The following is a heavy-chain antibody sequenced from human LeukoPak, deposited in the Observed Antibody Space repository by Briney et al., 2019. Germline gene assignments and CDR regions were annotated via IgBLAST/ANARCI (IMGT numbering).Heavy chain of an antibody. J-gene: IGHJ4*02. CDR2: IGTAGDT. V-gene: IGHV3-13*01. CDR3: ATSTLYDFWSGYLFDY. Sequence: PGGSLRLSCAASGFTFSSYDMPWVRQATGKGLEWVSAIGTAGDTYYPGSVKGRFTISRENAKNSLYLQMNSLRAEDTAVYYCATSTLYDFWSGYLFDYWGQGTLVTVSS. CDR1: GFTFSSYD. D-gene: IGHD3-3*01.